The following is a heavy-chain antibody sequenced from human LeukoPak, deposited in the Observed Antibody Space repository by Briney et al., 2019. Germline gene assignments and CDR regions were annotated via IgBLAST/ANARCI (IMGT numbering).Heavy chain of an antibody. CDR2: ISSSSSYI. J-gene: IGHJ6*04. Sequence: PGGSLRLSCAASGFTFSSYSMNWVVQAPGKELEWVSSISSSSSYIYYADSVKGRFTISRDNAKNSLYLQMNSLRAEDTAVYYCARAGGSPPGVWGKGTTVTVSS. D-gene: IGHD4-23*01. V-gene: IGHV3-21*01. CDR3: ARAGGSPPGV. CDR1: GFTFSSYS.